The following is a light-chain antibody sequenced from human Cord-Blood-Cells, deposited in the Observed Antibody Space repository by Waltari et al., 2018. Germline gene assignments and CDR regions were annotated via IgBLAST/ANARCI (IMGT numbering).Light chain of an antibody. Sequence: QAALTQPRSVARSPGPPVTLSCTGTSGDVGGDNYLPWYQQRPGNAPKLMIHDVSKRPAGVPDSFSGVKSGNTASLTIPGLQGEDEADYYCCSYAGSYTWVFGGGTKLTVL. CDR2: DVS. CDR3: CSYAGSYTWV. V-gene: IGLV2-11*01. J-gene: IGLJ3*02. CDR1: SGDVGGDNY.